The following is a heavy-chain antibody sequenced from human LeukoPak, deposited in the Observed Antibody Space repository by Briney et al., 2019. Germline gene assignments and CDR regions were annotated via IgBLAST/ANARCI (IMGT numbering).Heavy chain of an antibody. Sequence: ASVKVSCKASGYTFTSYYMHWVRQAPGQGLEWMGIINPSGGSTSHAQKFQGRVTMTRDTSTSTVYMELSSLRSEDTAVYYCARLSYYYDSSGYYGGSDYWGQGTLVTVSS. CDR3: ARLSYYYDSSGYYGGSDY. V-gene: IGHV1-46*01. CDR2: INPSGGST. J-gene: IGHJ4*02. CDR1: GYTFTSYY. D-gene: IGHD3-22*01.